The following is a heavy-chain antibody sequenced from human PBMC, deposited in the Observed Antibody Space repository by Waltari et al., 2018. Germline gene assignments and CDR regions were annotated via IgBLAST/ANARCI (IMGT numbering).Heavy chain of an antibody. V-gene: IGHV1-2*02. Sequence: QVQLVQSGAEVKKPGASVKASCKASGYTFTAHYMHWERQAPGQGLEGMGCINPNSGGTNYAQKFQGRVTMTRDTSISTAYKGLSRLRSDDTGVYYCARGEGEMATPLGYWGQGTLVTVCS. CDR3: ARGEGEMATPLGY. J-gene: IGHJ4*02. CDR2: INPNSGGT. D-gene: IGHD5-12*01. CDR1: GYTFTAHY.